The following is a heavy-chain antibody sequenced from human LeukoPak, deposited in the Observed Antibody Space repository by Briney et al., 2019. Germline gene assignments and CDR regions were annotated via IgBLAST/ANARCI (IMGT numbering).Heavy chain of an antibody. V-gene: IGHV3-48*04. Sequence: GRSLRLSCAASGFTFSSYTMNWVRQAPGKGLEWVSYIDLSGSTLYYVDSVKGRFTISRDNAKNSLYLQMNSLRAEDTAVYYCARGPPLFDPWGQGTLVTVSS. CDR2: IDLSGSTL. CDR1: GFTFSSYT. J-gene: IGHJ5*02. CDR3: ARGPPLFDP.